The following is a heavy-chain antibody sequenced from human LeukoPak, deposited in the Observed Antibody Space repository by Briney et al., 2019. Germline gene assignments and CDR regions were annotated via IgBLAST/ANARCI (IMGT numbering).Heavy chain of an antibody. D-gene: IGHD3-10*01. Sequence: GECLKISCKGSGDSFTSYWIGWVRQRLGKGLEWVGIIYLGDSDTRYSPSFQGQVTISADKSLSTPYLQWSTLKASDTAMYYCARLTLVRGVAESYFQHWSQGTLVTVSS. CDR3: ARLTLVRGVAESYFQH. V-gene: IGHV5-51*01. CDR1: GDSFTSYW. CDR2: IYLGDSDT. J-gene: IGHJ1*01.